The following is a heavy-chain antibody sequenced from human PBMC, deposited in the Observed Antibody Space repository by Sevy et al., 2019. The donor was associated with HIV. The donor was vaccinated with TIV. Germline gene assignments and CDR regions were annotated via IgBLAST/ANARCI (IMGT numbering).Heavy chain of an antibody. D-gene: IGHD3-22*01. CDR1: GFSFDSYG. CDR3: AKRGGGHYDPDEIGYYFYYYNMDV. V-gene: IGHV3-23*01. Sequence: GGSLRLSCAVSGFSFDSYGMTWVRQAPGKGLEWVSGISGSGTRTYYADSVKGRFIFSRDNSKNTLYLQMNSLRSEDTAHFYRAKRGGGHYDPDEIGYYFYYYNMDVWGKGTTVTVSS. J-gene: IGHJ6*03. CDR2: ISGSGTRT.